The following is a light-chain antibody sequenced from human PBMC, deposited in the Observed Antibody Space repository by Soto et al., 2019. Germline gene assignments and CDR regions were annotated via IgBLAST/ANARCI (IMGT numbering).Light chain of an antibody. CDR2: EVT. J-gene: IGLJ1*01. CDR3: FSYAGDSVYV. Sequence: QTALTPPASVSWSPRQSITISCTGTNSGGGSYNLVSWFQQHPGKAPKLVIYEVTKRPSGVSDRFSGSKSGNTASLTISGLQAEDEADYYCFSYAGDSVYVSGTGTKLTLL. CDR1: NSGGGSYNL. V-gene: IGLV2-23*02.